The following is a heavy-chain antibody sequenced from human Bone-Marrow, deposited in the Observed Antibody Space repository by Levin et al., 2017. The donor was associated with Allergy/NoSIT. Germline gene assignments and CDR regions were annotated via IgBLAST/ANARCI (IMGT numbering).Heavy chain of an antibody. CDR1: GFSVTNYS. CDR3: ARDQSGSGSPNDR. J-gene: IGHJ5*02. D-gene: IGHD3-10*01. Sequence: GGSLRLSCVASGFSVTNYSMNWVRQAPGKGLEWVAAISSSSTYIYYADSVKGRFTISTDNAKNSLYLQMNSLRDDDTATYFCARDQSGSGSPNDRWGQGTPVTVSS. V-gene: IGHV3-21*01. CDR2: ISSSSTYI.